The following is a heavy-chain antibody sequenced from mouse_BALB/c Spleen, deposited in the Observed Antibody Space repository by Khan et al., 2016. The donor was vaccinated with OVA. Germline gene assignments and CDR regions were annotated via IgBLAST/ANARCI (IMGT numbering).Heavy chain of an antibody. Sequence: QVQLKQSGPGLAAPSQSLSITCTVSGFSLSRYNIHWVRQPPGKGLEWLGMIWGGGGTDYNSTLISRLSIRTDNSKSQVLLKMNSLQTDDTAMYFCARAYYRYDGYYAMDYWGQGTSVTVSS. CDR1: GFSLSRYN. D-gene: IGHD2-14*01. V-gene: IGHV2-6-4*01. CDR3: ARAYYRYDGYYAMDY. CDR2: IWGGGGT. J-gene: IGHJ4*01.